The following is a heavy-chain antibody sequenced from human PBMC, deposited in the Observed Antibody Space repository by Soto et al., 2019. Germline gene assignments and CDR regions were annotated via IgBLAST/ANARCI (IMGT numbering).Heavy chain of an antibody. CDR1: GYTFTSYG. D-gene: IGHD2-2*02. CDR3: ARESGGYCSSTSCYNYYYYYGMDV. V-gene: IGHV1-18*01. CDR2: ISAYNGNT. J-gene: IGHJ6*02. Sequence: QVQLVQSGAEVKKPGASVKVSCKASGYTFTSYGISWVRQAPGQGLEWMGWISAYNGNTNYAQKLQGRVTMTTDTSTSTADMELRSLRSDDTAVYYCARESGGYCSSTSCYNYYYYYGMDVWGQGTTVTVSS.